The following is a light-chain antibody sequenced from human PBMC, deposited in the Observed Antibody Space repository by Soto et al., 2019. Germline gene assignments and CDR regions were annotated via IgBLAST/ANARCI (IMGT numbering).Light chain of an antibody. CDR1: QSIRSN. CDR2: GAS. Sequence: EIVMTQSPYTTSVSPGEAATHACRVSQSIRSNLAWYQQRPGQVPSLLLYGASTRADGIPARFTGSGSGTEFTLTISSLQSEDFAVYYCQQYHIWPPWTSGQGTKVERK. J-gene: IGKJ1*01. V-gene: IGKV3-15*01. CDR3: QQYHIWPPWT.